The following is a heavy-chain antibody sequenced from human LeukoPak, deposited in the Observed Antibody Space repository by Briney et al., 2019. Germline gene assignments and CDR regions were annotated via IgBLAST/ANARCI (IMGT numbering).Heavy chain of an antibody. J-gene: IGHJ4*02. V-gene: IGHV3-11*01. CDR3: ARGKMMSGVTPLFDY. Sequence: PGGSLRLSCAASGFSFSDYYMSWIRQAPGKGLEWVSYISSSGSTIYDADSVKGRFTISRDNAKNSLYMQMNSLRAEDTAVYYCARGKMMSGVTPLFDYWGRGTLVTVSS. CDR1: GFSFSDYY. CDR2: ISSSGSTI. D-gene: IGHD3-10*01.